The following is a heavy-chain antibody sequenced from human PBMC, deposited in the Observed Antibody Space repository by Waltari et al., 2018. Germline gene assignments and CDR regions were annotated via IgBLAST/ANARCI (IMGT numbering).Heavy chain of an antibody. CDR3: ARDRGWPTSFDF. CDR1: GYAFSTYY. CDR2: INPSGGST. D-gene: IGHD2-15*01. V-gene: IGHV1-46*03. Sequence: QVQMVQSGAEVKAPGAEVTLSCKASGYAFSTYYLPWLRQAPGQGLGWLGRINPSGGSTEFAQKFQDRGSMTSDTSTCVIYLDLRGLTSDDTAVYFCARDRGWPTSFDFWGQGSLVTVSS. J-gene: IGHJ5*01.